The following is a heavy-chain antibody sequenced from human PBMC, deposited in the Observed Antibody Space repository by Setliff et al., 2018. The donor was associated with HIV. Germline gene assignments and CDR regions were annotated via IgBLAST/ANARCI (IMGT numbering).Heavy chain of an antibody. V-gene: IGHV3-15*01. CDR3: TTDRGQLVRDY. CDR1: GFTFSNAW. CDR2: IKSKIDGGTT. D-gene: IGHD6-13*01. J-gene: IGHJ4*02. Sequence: GGSLRLSCAASGFTFSNAWMSWVRQAPGKGLEWVGRIKSKIDGGTTDYVAPVKGRFTISRDDSKNTLYLQMNSLKTEDTAVYYCTTDRGQLVRDYWGQGTLVTVSS.